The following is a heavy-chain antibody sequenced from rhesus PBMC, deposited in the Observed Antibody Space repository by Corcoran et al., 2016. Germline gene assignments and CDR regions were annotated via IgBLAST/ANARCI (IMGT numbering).Heavy chain of an antibody. CDR2: TYGTGSST. D-gene: IGHD1-44*01. J-gene: IGHJ2*01. CDR3: ARGGGKRYWYFDL. V-gene: IGHV4S11*01. CDR1: GGSISSNY. Sequence: QVQLQESGPGLVKPLETLSLTCAVSGGSISSNYWSWIRRPPGKGLEWVGSTYGTGSSTHYHPSLKRRVTLSVDTSKNQFSLKLSAVTAADTALYYCARGGGKRYWYFDLWGPGTPITISS.